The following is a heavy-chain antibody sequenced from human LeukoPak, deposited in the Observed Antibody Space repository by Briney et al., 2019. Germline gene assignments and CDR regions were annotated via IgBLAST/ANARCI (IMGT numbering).Heavy chain of an antibody. CDR1: GGSISSSNW. D-gene: IGHD6-13*01. J-gene: IGHJ4*02. V-gene: IGHV4-4*02. CDR3: ARRDPLSSWCFDY. Sequence: PSETLSLTCAVSGGSISSSNWWSWVRQPPGKGLEWIGEIYHSGSTNYNPSLKSRVTISVDKSKNQFSLKLSSVTAADTAVYYCARRDPLSSWCFDYWGQGTLVTVPS. CDR2: IYHSGST.